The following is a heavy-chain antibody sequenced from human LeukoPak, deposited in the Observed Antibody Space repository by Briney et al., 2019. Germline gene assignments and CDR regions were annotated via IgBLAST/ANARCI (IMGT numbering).Heavy chain of an antibody. D-gene: IGHD3-22*01. J-gene: IGHJ4*02. Sequence: PGGSLRLSCAASGFTFSSYSMNWVRQAPGKGLEWVSSISSSSSYIYYADSVNGRFTISRDNAKNSLYLQMKSLRAEDTAVYYCARDLIPQYDSSGYTYYFDYWGQGTLVTVSS. CDR2: ISSSSSYI. CDR1: GFTFSSYS. V-gene: IGHV3-21*01. CDR3: ARDLIPQYDSSGYTYYFDY.